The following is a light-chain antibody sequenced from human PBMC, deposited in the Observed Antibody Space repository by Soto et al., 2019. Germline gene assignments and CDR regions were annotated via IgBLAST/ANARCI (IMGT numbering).Light chain of an antibody. CDR2: GAS. CDR1: QSVSSSY. CDR3: QKLHNFPLT. J-gene: IGKJ5*01. Sequence: EIVLTQSPGTLSLSPGERATLSCRASQSVSSSYLAWYQQKPGQAPRLLIYGASSRATGIPDRFSGSGSGTDFTLTISRLEPEDFASYYCQKLHNFPLTFGQGTRLEIK. V-gene: IGKV3-20*01.